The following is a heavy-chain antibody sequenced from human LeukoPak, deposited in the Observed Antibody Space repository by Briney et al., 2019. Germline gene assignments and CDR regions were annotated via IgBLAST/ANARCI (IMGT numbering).Heavy chain of an antibody. CDR3: ARGQRDGYNFDY. CDR2: INHSGST. V-gene: IGHV4-34*01. CDR1: GGSFSGYY. J-gene: IGHJ4*02. D-gene: IGHD5-24*01. Sequence: KPSETLSLTCAVYGGSFSGYYWSWIRQPPGKGLEWIGGINHSGSTNYNPSLKSRVTISVDTSKNQFSLKLSSVTAADTAVYYCARGQRDGYNFDYWGQGTLVTVSS.